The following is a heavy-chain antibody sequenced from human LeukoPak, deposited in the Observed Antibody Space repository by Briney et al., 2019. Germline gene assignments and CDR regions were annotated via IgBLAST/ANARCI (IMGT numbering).Heavy chain of an antibody. J-gene: IGHJ3*02. CDR1: GFTFSSYW. CDR3: ARGYGYSSGWCGHDAFDI. D-gene: IGHD6-19*01. V-gene: IGHV3-7*01. CDR2: IKQDGSEK. Sequence: PGGSLRLSCAASGFTFSSYWMTWVRQAPGKGLEWVANIKQDGSEKYYVDSVKGRFTISRDNAKISLYLQMNSLRAEDTAVYYCARGYGYSSGWCGHDAFDIWGQGTMVTVSS.